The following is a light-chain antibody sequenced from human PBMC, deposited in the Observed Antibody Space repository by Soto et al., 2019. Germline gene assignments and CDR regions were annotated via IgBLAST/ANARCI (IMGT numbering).Light chain of an antibody. Sequence: ETVLTQSPGPLSLSPGERAILSCRSSQSVSSTYLAWYQQKPGQAPRLLIYGASSRATGIPDRFSGSGSGTDFTLTISRLEPEEFAGYYCQQYNNSLWTFGQGTKVDI. CDR2: GAS. J-gene: IGKJ1*01. CDR1: QSVSSTY. CDR3: QQYNNSLWT. V-gene: IGKV3-20*01.